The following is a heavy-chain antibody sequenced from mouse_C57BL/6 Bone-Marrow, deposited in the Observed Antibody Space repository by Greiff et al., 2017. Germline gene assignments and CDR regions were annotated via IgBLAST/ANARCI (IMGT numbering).Heavy chain of an antibody. CDR1: GFNIKDDY. CDR3: TPRGWLDAMDY. CDR2: IDPENGDT. D-gene: IGHD2-3*01. J-gene: IGHJ4*01. V-gene: IGHV14-4*01. Sequence: VQLQQSGAELVRPGASVKLSCTASGFNIKDDYMHWVKQRPEQGLEWIGWIDPENGDTEYASKFQGKATITADTSSNTASLQLSSLTSEDTAVYYCTPRGWLDAMDYWGQGTSVTVSS.